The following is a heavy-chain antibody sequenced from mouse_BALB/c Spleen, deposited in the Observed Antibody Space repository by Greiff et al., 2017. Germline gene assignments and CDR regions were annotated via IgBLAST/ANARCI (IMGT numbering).Heavy chain of an antibody. D-gene: IGHD2-3*01. CDR3: ARRDGYYWFAY. J-gene: IGHJ3*01. CDR2: INPGSGGT. V-gene: IGHV1-54*01. Sequence: VQLQESGAELVRPGTSVKVSCKASGYAFTNYLIEWVKQRPGQGLEWIGVINPGSGGTNYNEKFKGKATLTADKSSSTAYMQLSSLTSDDSAVYFCARRDGYYWFAYWGQGTLVTVSA. CDR1: GYAFTNYL.